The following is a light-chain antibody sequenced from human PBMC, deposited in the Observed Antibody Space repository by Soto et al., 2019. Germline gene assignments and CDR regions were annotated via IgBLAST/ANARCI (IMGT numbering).Light chain of an antibody. CDR1: SSDVGGYNY. CDR2: AVS. J-gene: IGLJ1*01. V-gene: IGLV2-14*01. CDR3: SSYTSSSTPGV. Sequence: QSVLTQPASVSGSPGQSITISCTGTSSDVGGYNYVSWYQQHPRKAPKLMIYAVSNRLSGVSHRFSGSKSGNTASLTISGLQAEDEADYYCSSYTSSSTPGVFGTGTKLTVL.